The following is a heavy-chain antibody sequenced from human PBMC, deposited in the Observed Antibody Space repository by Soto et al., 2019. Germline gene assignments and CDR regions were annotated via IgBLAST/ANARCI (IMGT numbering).Heavy chain of an antibody. CDR3: ARDDVFCDGGRRYGVPLDV. CDR2: ISYDGSHK. CDR1: EFTFSNYA. J-gene: IGHJ6*04. Sequence: GGSLRLSCAASEFTFSNYAMHWVRQAPGKGLEWVAIISYDGSHKFYADSVKGRFTISRDNSKNTLLLQMSSLRAEDTAVYYCARDDVFCDGGRRYGVPLDVWGKGTTVTVSS. D-gene: IGHD2-15*01. V-gene: IGHV3-30-3*01.